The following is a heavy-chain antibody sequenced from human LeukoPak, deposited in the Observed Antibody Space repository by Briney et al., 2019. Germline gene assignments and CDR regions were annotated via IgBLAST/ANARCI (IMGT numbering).Heavy chain of an antibody. D-gene: IGHD5-18*01. J-gene: IGHJ4*02. Sequence: GGSLRLSCAASGFTFSSFEMNWVRQAPGKGLEWVSYISSGDTTIYYADSVKGRFTISRDNAKNSLYLQMNSLRAEDTAVYYCARDGGYSYGSFDYWGQGTLVTVSS. V-gene: IGHV3-48*03. CDR1: GFTFSSFE. CDR3: ARDGGYSYGSFDY. CDR2: ISSGDTTI.